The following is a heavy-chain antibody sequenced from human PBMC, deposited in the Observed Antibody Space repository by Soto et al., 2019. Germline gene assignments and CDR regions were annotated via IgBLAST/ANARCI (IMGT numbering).Heavy chain of an antibody. CDR1: GYSFTSYW. D-gene: IGHD6-13*01. J-gene: IGHJ5*02. CDR3: ASAHKQQLGIFDP. V-gene: IGHV5-51*01. Sequence: RGESLKISCKGSGYSFTSYWIGWVRQMPGKGLEWMGIIYPGDSDTRYSPSFQGQVTISADKSISTAYLQWSSLKASDTAMYYCASAHKQQLGIFDPWGQGALVTVSS. CDR2: IYPGDSDT.